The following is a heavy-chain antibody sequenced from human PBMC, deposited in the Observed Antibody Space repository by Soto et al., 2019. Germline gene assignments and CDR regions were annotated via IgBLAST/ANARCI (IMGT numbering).Heavy chain of an antibody. D-gene: IGHD2-2*01. Sequence: PGGSLSLSCAASRSTFNTYIIHCFLNPPCKGLEWLAAIWYDGTQKYYADSVKGRFTISRDNSKNTLYLQMNSLRAEDTAVYYCAVHEGYCSSTSCSGWFDPWGQGTLVTVSS. V-gene: IGHV3-33*01. CDR3: AVHEGYCSSTSCSGWFDP. CDR2: IWYDGTQK. CDR1: RSTFNTYI. J-gene: IGHJ5*02.